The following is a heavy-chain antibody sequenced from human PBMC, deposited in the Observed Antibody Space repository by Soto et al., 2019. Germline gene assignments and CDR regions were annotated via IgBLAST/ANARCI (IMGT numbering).Heavy chain of an antibody. D-gene: IGHD5-18*01. CDR1: GGSISSGDYY. J-gene: IGHJ6*02. V-gene: IGHV4-30-4*01. CDR2: IYYSGST. Sequence: SETLSLTCTVSGGSISSGDYYWSWIRQPPGKGLERFGYIYYSGSTYYIPSLKSRVTISVDTSKNQFSLKLSSVTAADTAVYYFARGGVQLDTAMGYYYYYGMDVWGQGTTVTVSS. CDR3: ARGGVQLDTAMGYYYYYGMDV.